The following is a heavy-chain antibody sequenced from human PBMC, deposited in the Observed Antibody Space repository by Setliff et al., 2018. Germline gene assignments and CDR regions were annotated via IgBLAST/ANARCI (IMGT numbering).Heavy chain of an antibody. D-gene: IGHD2-2*01. Sequence: PGGSLRLSCAASGFTFSNAWMSWVRQAPGKGLEWVGRIKSKTDGGTTDYAAPVKGRFTIARDDSKNTRYLQRNSLKTEDTAVYCCTTPLIVVVPAATLRGYSGYEITDYWGQGTLVTVSS. CDR1: GFTFSNAW. J-gene: IGHJ4*02. CDR2: IKSKTDGGTT. V-gene: IGHV3-15*01. CDR3: TTPLIVVVPAATLRGYSGYEITDY.